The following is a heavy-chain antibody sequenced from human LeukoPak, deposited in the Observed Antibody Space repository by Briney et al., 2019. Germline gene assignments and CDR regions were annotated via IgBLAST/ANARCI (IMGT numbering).Heavy chain of an antibody. D-gene: IGHD6-25*01. J-gene: IGHJ4*02. V-gene: IGHV1-8*01. Sequence: ASVNVSCKASGYTFTIYDINWVRQATGQGLEWMGWMNPNSGHTGYAQKFEGRVTMTRHTSISTAYMELSSLRSEDTAVYYCARVPLKQRARPFDYWGQGTLVTVSS. CDR2: MNPNSGHT. CDR1: GYTFTIYD. CDR3: ARVPLKQRARPFDY.